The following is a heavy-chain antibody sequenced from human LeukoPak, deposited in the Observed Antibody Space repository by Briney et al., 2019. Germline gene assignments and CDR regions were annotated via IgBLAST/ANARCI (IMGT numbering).Heavy chain of an antibody. CDR1: GFTFSSYS. CDR3: ARGYGRSPRAY. D-gene: IGHD3-10*01. Sequence: GGSLRLSCAASGFTFSSYSMNWVRQAPGKGLEWVSYISSSSSTIYYADSVKGRFTISRDNAKNSLYLQMNSLRAEDTAVYYCARGYGRSPRAYWGQGTLVTVSS. J-gene: IGHJ4*02. CDR2: ISSSSSTI. V-gene: IGHV3-48*04.